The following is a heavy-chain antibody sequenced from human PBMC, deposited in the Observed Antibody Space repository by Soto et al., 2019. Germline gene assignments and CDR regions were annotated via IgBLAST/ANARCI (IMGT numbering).Heavy chain of an antibody. CDR3: ARVGAAEYCISTSCYWFDP. V-gene: IGHV1-18*01. CDR2: ISAYNGNT. CDR1: VSAFAGYG. Sequence: AYVSAFAGYGNSWVRQAPGQGLEWMGRISAYNGNTNYAQKLQGRVTMTTDTSTSTAYMELSSVTAADTAVYYCARVGAAEYCISTSCYWFDPWGQGTLVTVYS. D-gene: IGHD2-2*01. J-gene: IGHJ5*02.